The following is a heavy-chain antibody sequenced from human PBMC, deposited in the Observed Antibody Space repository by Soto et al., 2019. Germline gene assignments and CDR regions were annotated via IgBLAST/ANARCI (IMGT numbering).Heavy chain of an antibody. CDR2: IKPGTSDI. V-gene: IGHV5-51*01. Sequence: EVQLVPSGAEIKKAGESLKISCKGVGYKFGSAWIGWVRQMPGKVLEWMGLIKPGTSDIRYSPPFRGQVTISADEAVTTAYLQWSGLKASDSAMYYCERQQNFMCDSWGQGTLVTVSS. D-gene: IGHD1-7*01. CDR1: GYKFGSAW. J-gene: IGHJ4*02. CDR3: ERQQNFMCDS.